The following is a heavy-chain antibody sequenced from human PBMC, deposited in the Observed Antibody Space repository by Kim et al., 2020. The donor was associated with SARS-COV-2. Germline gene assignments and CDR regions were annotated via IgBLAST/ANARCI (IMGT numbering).Heavy chain of an antibody. CDR1: GYSFTSYW. V-gene: IGHV5-10-1*01. Sequence: GESLKISCKGSGYSFTSYWISWVRQMPGKGLEWLGSIDPSDSYTNYSPSFQAHVTISPDKSISPAYLQWSSLKASDTAMYYCARGYYSFDYSAQGTLVTV. CDR3: ARGYYSFDY. J-gene: IGHJ4*02. CDR2: IDPSDSYT. D-gene: IGHD3-22*01.